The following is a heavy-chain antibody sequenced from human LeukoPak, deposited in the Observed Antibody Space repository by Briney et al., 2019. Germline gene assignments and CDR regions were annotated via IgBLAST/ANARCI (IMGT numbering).Heavy chain of an antibody. Sequence: SETLSLTCAVSGVAISRGGYAWNWIRQPPGKGLEWIAYIYHSGTTYYNPSLKSRATISVDTSKNQFSLKLSSVTAADAAVYYCVRGRYSSGWFKDKNWFDPWGQGIPVTVSS. J-gene: IGHJ5*02. CDR2: IYHSGTT. D-gene: IGHD6-19*01. V-gene: IGHV4-30-4*07. CDR3: VRGRYSSGWFKDKNWFDP. CDR1: GVAISRGGYA.